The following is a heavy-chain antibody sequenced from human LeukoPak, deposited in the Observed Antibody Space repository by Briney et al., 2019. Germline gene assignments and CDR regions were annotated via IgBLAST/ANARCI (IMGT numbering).Heavy chain of an antibody. CDR1: GFTFSDYY. V-gene: IGHV3-11*01. Sequence: GGSLRLACAASGFTFSDYYMSWIRQAPGKRLEWVSYISSTGSHIYYADSVKGRFTISRDNAKNSLYLQMNSLRAEDTAVYYCARGRYDFWSGSNQHYFDYWGQGTLVTVSS. D-gene: IGHD3-3*01. J-gene: IGHJ4*02. CDR3: ARGRYDFWSGSNQHYFDY. CDR2: ISSTGSHI.